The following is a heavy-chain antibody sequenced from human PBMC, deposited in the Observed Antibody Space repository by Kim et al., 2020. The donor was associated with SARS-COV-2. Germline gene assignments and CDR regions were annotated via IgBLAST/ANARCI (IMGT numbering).Heavy chain of an antibody. Sequence: SETLSLTCAVSGGSISSSNWWSWVRQPPGKGLEWIGEIYHSGSTNYNPSLKSRVTISVDKSKNQFSLKLSSVTAADTAVYYCNYGSGSSQRFFDYWGQGTLVTVSS. J-gene: IGHJ4*02. CDR3: NYGSGSSQRFFDY. CDR1: GGSISSSNW. V-gene: IGHV4-4*02. D-gene: IGHD3-10*01. CDR2: IYHSGST.